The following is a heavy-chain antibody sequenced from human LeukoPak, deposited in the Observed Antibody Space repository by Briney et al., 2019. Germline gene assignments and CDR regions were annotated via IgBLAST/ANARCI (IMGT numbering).Heavy chain of an antibody. V-gene: IGHV3-30-3*01. CDR3: ARDAFTYSSSWYFEY. J-gene: IGHJ4*02. CDR1: GFTFSSYA. Sequence: PGRSLRLSCAASGFTFSSYAMHWVRQAPGKGLEWVAVISYDGSNKYYADSVKGRFTISRDNSKNTPYLQMNSLRAEDTAVYYCARDAFTYSSSWYFEYWGQGTLVTVSS. D-gene: IGHD6-13*01. CDR2: ISYDGSNK.